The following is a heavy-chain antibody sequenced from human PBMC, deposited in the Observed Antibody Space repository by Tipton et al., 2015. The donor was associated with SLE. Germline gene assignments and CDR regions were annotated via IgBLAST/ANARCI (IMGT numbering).Heavy chain of an antibody. CDR3: ASHIVVVPAAVDY. J-gene: IGHJ4*02. CDR1: GGSISSGSYF. Sequence: TLSLTCTVSGGSISSGSYFWGWIRQPPGKGLEWIGSIYYSGSTYYNPSLKSRVTISVDTSKNQFSLMLSSVTAADTAVYYCASHIVVVPAAVDYWGQGTLVTVSS. V-gene: IGHV4-39*01. CDR2: IYYSGST. D-gene: IGHD2-2*01.